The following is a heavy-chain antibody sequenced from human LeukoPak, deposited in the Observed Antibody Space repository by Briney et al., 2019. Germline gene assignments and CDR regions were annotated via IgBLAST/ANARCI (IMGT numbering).Heavy chain of an antibody. V-gene: IGHV3-30*18. CDR1: GFTFSSYG. CDR2: ISYDGSNK. Sequence: GGSLRLSCAASGFTFSSYGMHWVRQAPGKGLEWVAVISYDGSNKYYADSVKGRFTISRDNSKNTLYLQMNSLRAEDTAVYYCAKEIGGYSYGYWDYWGQGTLVTVSS. D-gene: IGHD5-18*01. CDR3: AKEIGGYSYGYWDY. J-gene: IGHJ4*02.